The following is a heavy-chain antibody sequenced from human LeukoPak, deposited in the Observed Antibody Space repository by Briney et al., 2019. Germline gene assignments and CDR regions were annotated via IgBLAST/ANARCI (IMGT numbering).Heavy chain of an antibody. CDR1: GGSISSYY. Sequence: SETLSLTCTVSGGSISSYYWSWIRQPPGKGLEWIAYIDYTGSTNYNPSLKSRVTISVDTSKNKFSLKLSSVTAADTAVYYCARCSYYGLGGTFDYWGQGTLVTVSS. CDR3: ARCSYYGLGGTFDY. V-gene: IGHV4-59*08. CDR2: IDYTGST. J-gene: IGHJ4*02. D-gene: IGHD3-10*01.